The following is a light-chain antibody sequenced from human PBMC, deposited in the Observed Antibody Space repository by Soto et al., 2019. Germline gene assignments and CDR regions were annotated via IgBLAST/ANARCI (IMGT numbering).Light chain of an antibody. J-gene: IGLJ1*01. Sequence: VLTXPPSVSAAPGQKVTISCSGSSSNIGGNSVSWYQQLPGTAPKLLIYDDNKRPSGIPDRFSGSKSGTSATLGITGFQTGDEADYYCGSWDSSLSAYVFGTGTKVTVL. CDR1: SSNIGGNS. V-gene: IGLV1-51*01. CDR3: GSWDSSLSAYV. CDR2: DDN.